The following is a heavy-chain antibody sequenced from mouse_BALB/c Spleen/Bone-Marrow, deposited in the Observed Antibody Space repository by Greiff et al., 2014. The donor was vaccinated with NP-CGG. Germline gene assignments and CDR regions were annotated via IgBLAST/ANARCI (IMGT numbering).Heavy chain of an antibody. V-gene: IGHV1S41*01. D-gene: IGHD2-4*01. J-gene: IGHJ3*01. CDR3: ARGDDYDPFAY. CDR1: GYTFTSYW. Sequence: DLVKPGASVKLSCKASGYTFTSYWINWIKQRPGQGLEWIGRIAPGSGSTYYNEMFKGKATLTVDTSSSTAYIQLSSLSSEDSAVYFCARGDDYDPFAYWGQGTLVPVSA. CDR2: IAPGSGST.